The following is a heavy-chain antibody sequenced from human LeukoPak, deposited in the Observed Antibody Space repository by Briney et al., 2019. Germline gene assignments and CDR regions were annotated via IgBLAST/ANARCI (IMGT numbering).Heavy chain of an antibody. CDR2: ISGSGGST. CDR1: GFIFSRYN. Sequence: PGGSLRLSCAASGFIFSRYNFNWVRQAPGKGLEWVSAISGSGGSTYYADSVKGRFTISRDNSKNTLYLQMNSLRAGDTAVYYCAKVRGGVAGAPRLPESDLGWRDQPCFDYWGQGTLVTVSS. D-gene: IGHD6-19*01. CDR3: AKVRGGVAGAPRLPESDLGWRDQPCFDY. V-gene: IGHV3-23*01. J-gene: IGHJ4*02.